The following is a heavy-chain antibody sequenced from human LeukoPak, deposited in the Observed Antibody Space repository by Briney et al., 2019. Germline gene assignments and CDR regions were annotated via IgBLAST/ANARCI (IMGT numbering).Heavy chain of an antibody. Sequence: SETLSLTCSVSGGSIYTSSYYWVWIRQPPGKGLEWIGSIYFSGVTYYSESLKNRVRLSTSGNHFSLKLKSVIAADTAMYYCARQVNEYFDWLPRGYFDYWGKGVLVSVSS. CDR3: ARQVNEYFDWLPRGYFDY. D-gene: IGHD3-9*01. V-gene: IGHV4-39*01. CDR1: GGSIYTSSYY. CDR2: IYFSGVT. J-gene: IGHJ4*03.